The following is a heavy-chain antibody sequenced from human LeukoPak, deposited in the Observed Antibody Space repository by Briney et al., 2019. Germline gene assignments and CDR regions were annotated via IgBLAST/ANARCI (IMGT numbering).Heavy chain of an antibody. CDR3: ARSIGGLIDY. Sequence: PSQTLSLTCTVSGGSISSGGYYWSWIRQHPGKGLEWIGYIYYSGSTYYNPSLKSRVTISVDTSKSQFSLKLSSVTAADTAVYYCARSIGGLIDYWGQGTLVTVSS. J-gene: IGHJ4*02. CDR2: IYYSGST. V-gene: IGHV4-31*03. CDR1: GGSISSGGYY. D-gene: IGHD4-23*01.